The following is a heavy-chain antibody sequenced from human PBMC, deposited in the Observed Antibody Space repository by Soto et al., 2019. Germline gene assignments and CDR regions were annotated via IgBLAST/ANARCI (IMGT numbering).Heavy chain of an antibody. CDR1: GGSISSGDYY. J-gene: IGHJ5*02. Sequence: QVQLQESGPGLVKPSQTLSLTCTVSGGSISSGDYYWSWIRQPPGKGLEWIGYIYYSGSTYYNPSLKSRVTISVDTSKNQFSLKLSSVTAADTAVYYCARGGAGYCSGGSCYYGNNWFDPWGQGTLVTVSS. CDR3: ARGGAGYCSGGSCYYGNNWFDP. D-gene: IGHD2-15*01. CDR2: IYYSGST. V-gene: IGHV4-30-4*01.